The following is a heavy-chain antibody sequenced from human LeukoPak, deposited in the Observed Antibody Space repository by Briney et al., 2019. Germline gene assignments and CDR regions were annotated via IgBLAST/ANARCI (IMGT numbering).Heavy chain of an antibody. Sequence: GGSLRLSCAASGFTFSDYYMSWIRQAPGKGLEWVSYISSSGSTIYYADSVKGRFTISRDNAKNSLYPQMNSLRAEDTAVYYCARDGTIGYCSSTSCEAGYYGMDVWGQGTTVTVSS. J-gene: IGHJ6*02. D-gene: IGHD2-2*01. CDR2: ISSSGSTI. CDR3: ARDGTIGYCSSTSCEAGYYGMDV. V-gene: IGHV3-11*01. CDR1: GFTFSDYY.